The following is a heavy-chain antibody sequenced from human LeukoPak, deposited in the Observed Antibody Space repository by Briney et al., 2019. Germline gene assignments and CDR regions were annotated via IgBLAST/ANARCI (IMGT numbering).Heavy chain of an antibody. CDR3: ARDSSGYSNDAFDI. J-gene: IGHJ3*02. V-gene: IGHV1-18*01. D-gene: IGHD3-22*01. CDR2: ISAYNGNT. Sequence: ASVKVSCKASGYTFTSYGISSVRHAPGQGLEWMGWISAYNGNTNYAQKLQGRVTMTTHTSTSTAYMELRSLRSDDAAVYYCARDSSGYSNDAFDIWGQGTMVTVSS. CDR1: GYTFTSYG.